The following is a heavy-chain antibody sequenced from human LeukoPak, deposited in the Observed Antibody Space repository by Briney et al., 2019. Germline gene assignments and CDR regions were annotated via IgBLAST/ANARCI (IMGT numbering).Heavy chain of an antibody. D-gene: IGHD1-26*01. CDR3: ASYREPRRFDY. V-gene: IGHV4-59*01. CDR2: IYYSGST. Sequence: SETLSLTCTVSSGSISSYYWSWIRQPPGKGLEWIGYIYYSGSTNYNPSLKSRVTISVDTSKNQFSLKLSSVTAADTAVYYCASYREPRRFDYWGQGTLVTVSS. CDR1: SGSISSYY. J-gene: IGHJ4*02.